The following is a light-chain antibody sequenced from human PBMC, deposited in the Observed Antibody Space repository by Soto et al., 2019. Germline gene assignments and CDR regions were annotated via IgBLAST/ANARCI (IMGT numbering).Light chain of an antibody. Sequence: IVLTQSPGTLSLSPGERATLSCRASQTISSSSLAWYQQKGGQAPRLLIYGASSRATGIPDRFSGSGSGTDFTLIISRLEPDDFAVYYCQPYGSSSTFGQGTRLEIK. CDR1: QTISSSS. CDR2: GAS. V-gene: IGKV3-20*01. CDR3: QPYGSSST. J-gene: IGKJ5*01.